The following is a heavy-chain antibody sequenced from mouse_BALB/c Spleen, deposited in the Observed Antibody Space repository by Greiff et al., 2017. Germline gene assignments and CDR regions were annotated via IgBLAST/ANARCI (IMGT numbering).Heavy chain of an antibody. V-gene: IGHV5-6-5*01. CDR3: AREARSRGYAMDY. CDR1: GFTFSSYA. J-gene: IGHJ4*01. Sequence: EVMLVESGGGLVKPGGSLKLSCAASGFTFSSYAMSWVRQTPEKRLEWVASISSGGSTYYPDSVKGRFTISRDNARNILYLQMSSLRSEDTAMYYCAREARSRGYAMDYWGQGTSVTVSS. CDR2: ISSGGST. D-gene: IGHD1-1*01.